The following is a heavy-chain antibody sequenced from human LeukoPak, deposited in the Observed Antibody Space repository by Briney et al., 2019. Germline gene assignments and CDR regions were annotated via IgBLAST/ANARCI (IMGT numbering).Heavy chain of an antibody. CDR2: IYSGGST. Sequence: GGSLRLSCAASGFTVSSNYMSWVRQAPGKGLERVSVIYSGGSTYYADSVKGRFTISRDNSKNTLYLQMNGLRAEDTAVYYCARDPSRDGYNSGYWGQGTLVTVSS. J-gene: IGHJ4*02. CDR3: ARDPSRDGYNSGY. CDR1: GFTVSSNY. V-gene: IGHV3-53*01. D-gene: IGHD5-24*01.